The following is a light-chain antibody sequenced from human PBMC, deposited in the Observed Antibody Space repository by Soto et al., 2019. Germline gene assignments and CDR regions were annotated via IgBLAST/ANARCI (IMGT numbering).Light chain of an antibody. CDR1: QSVSSY. V-gene: IGKV3-11*01. J-gene: IGKJ2*01. CDR2: DAS. CDR3: QQRSNWPSYT. Sequence: EIVLTQSPATLSLSPGERATLSSRASQSVSSYLAWYQQKPGQAPRLLIYDASNRATGIPARFSGSGSGTDFTLTISSLEPEDFGVYYCQQRSNWPSYTFGHGTKLEIK.